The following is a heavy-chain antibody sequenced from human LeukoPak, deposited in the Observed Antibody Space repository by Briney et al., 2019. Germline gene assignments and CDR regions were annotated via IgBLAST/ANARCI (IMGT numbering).Heavy chain of an antibody. J-gene: IGHJ3*01. Sequence: ASVKVSCKASGYAFTDYYIHWVRQAPGQGLEWMGWIPPNTGGTNYAQMFQGRVTMTRDTSINTANMELRTLTSDDTAVYYCARDLPGDGYNSAYDVWGQGTMVTVSS. V-gene: IGHV1-2*02. D-gene: IGHD5-24*01. CDR3: ARDLPGDGYNSAYDV. CDR1: GYAFTDYY. CDR2: IPPNTGGT.